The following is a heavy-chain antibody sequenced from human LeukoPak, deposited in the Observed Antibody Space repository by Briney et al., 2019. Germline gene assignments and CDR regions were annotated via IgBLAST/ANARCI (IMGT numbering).Heavy chain of an antibody. V-gene: IGHV4-30-4*01. CDR2: IYYSGST. CDR1: GGSISSGDYY. J-gene: IGHJ4*02. Sequence: PSETLSLTCTVSGGSISSGDYYWSWIRQPPGKGLEWIGYIYYSGSTYYNPSLKSRVTISVDTSKNQFSLKLSSVTAADTAVYYCARGPGKQWLARGTYYFDYWGQGTLVTVSS. CDR3: ARGPGKQWLARGTYYFDY. D-gene: IGHD6-19*01.